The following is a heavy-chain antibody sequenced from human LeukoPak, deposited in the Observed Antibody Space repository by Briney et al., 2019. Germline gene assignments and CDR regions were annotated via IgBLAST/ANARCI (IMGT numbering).Heavy chain of an antibody. CDR3: ARHGRFRSSTSSFDY. V-gene: IGHV1-18*01. J-gene: IGHJ4*02. D-gene: IGHD2-2*01. Sequence: ASVKVSCRASGYTFTSYGISWVRQAPGQGLEWMGWISAYNGNTNYAQKLQGRVTMTTDTSTSTAYMELRSLRSDDTAVYYGARHGRFRSSTSSFDYWGQGTLVTVSS. CDR2: ISAYNGNT. CDR1: GYTFTSYG.